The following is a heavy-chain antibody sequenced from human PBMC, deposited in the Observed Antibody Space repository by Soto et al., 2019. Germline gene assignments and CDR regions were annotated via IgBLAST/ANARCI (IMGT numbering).Heavy chain of an antibody. Sequence: HVHLVQPGTEVKKPGSSVKVSCKASGGTFSSSGFSWVRQAPGQGLEWMGMIVPSLDTTNYAQKFQSRVTIPEDEVTSTAYIMLPRQRTDDTAVYYCARWRQPRYTAATYAVDVWGQGTRVIVSS. CDR3: ARWRQPRYTAATYAVDV. V-gene: IGHV1-69*11. D-gene: IGHD3-16*02. CDR2: IVPSLDTT. CDR1: GGTFSSSG. J-gene: IGHJ6*02.